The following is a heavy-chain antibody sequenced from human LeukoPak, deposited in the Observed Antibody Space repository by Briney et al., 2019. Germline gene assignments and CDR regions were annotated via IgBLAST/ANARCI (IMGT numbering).Heavy chain of an antibody. CDR1: GFTFSSYA. V-gene: IGHV3-23*01. Sequence: TGGSLRLSCAASGFTFSSYAMSWVRQAPGKGLEWVSAISGSGGSTYYADSVKGRFTISRDNSKNTLYLQMDSLRAEDTAVYYCARELGTYYDILTGAVGYYYGMDVWGQGTTVTVSS. CDR2: ISGSGGST. J-gene: IGHJ6*02. CDR3: ARELGTYYDILTGAVGYYYGMDV. D-gene: IGHD3-9*01.